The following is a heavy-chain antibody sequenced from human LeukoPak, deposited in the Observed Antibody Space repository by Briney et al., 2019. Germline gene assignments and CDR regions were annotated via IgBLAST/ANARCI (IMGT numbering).Heavy chain of an antibody. V-gene: IGHV3-33*01. Sequence: GGSLRLSCTASGFTFSIYGMHWVRQAPGKGLEWVAVIWYDGSNKYYADSVKGRFTISRDNSKNTLYLQMNSLGVEDTAVYYCARVLGRNYGAGSYIGMDVLGQGTTVIVSS. CDR2: IWYDGSNK. D-gene: IGHD3-10*01. CDR3: ARVLGRNYGAGSYIGMDV. J-gene: IGHJ6*02. CDR1: GFTFSIYG.